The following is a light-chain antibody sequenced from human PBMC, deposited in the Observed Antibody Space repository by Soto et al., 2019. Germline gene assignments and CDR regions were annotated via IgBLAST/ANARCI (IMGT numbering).Light chain of an antibody. CDR1: QYVSTR. CDR3: HQRHSWPRT. J-gene: IGKJ1*01. V-gene: IGKV3D-15*03. CDR2: RTS. Sequence: EIVSTHAPATLSSFPGDRVTLSCMSSQYVSTRLAWYQHRPGQAPRLLIYRTSIRAAGIPARFSASGSGTEFTLTISDVQPEDFALYYCHQRHSWPRTFGQGTKVDI.